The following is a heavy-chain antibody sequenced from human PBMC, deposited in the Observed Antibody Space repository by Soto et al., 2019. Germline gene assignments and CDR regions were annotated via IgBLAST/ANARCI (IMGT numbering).Heavy chain of an antibody. V-gene: IGHV3-23*01. CDR2: ISGSGGST. CDR3: AKCDLGIRHYYYYYMDV. CDR1: GFTFSSYA. J-gene: IGHJ6*03. Sequence: GGSLRLSCAASGFTFSSYAMSWVRQAPGKGLEWVSAISGSGGSTYYADSVKGRFTISRDNSKNTLYLQMNSLRAEDTAVYYCAKCDLGIRHYYYYYMDVWGKGTTVTVSS. D-gene: IGHD7-27*01.